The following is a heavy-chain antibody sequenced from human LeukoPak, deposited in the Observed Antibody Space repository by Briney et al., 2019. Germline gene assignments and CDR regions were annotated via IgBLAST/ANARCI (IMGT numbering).Heavy chain of an antibody. V-gene: IGHV4-4*07. CDR3: ARGVVTETYYYYMDV. CDR2: IYTSGST. CDR1: GGSISSYY. J-gene: IGHJ6*03. Sequence: PSETLSLTCTVSGGSISSYYWSWIRQPAGKGLEWIGRIYTSGSTNYNTSLKSRVTMSVDTSKTQFSLKLSSVTAADTAVYYCARGVVTETYYYYMDVWGKGTTVTVSS. D-gene: IGHD4-23*01.